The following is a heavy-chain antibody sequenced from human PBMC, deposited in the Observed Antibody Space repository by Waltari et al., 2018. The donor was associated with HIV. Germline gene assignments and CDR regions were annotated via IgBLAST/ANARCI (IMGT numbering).Heavy chain of an antibody. CDR1: GFTFSTYG. Sequence: EVQVLESGGALVQPGGSLRLSCAACGFTFSTYGMSWVRQAPGKGLDWVSTISGSGGSTYYADSVKGRFTVSRDNSKNTLYLQMNSLRAEDTAVYFCVKEHQYSHSWYSYYGMDVWGQGTTVTVSS. CDR3: VKEHQYSHSWYSYYGMDV. CDR2: ISGSGGST. J-gene: IGHJ6*02. D-gene: IGHD6-13*01. V-gene: IGHV3-23*01.